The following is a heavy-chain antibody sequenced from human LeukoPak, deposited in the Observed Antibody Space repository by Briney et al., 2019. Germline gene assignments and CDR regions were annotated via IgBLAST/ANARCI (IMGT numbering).Heavy chain of an antibody. CDR1: GGSISSGDYY. CDR3: ARELYSSSAFDI. V-gene: IGHV4-30-4*01. CDR2: IYYSGCT. J-gene: IGHJ3*02. Sequence: TSETLSLTCTVSGGSISSGDYYWSWIRQPPGKGLEWIGYIYYSGCTYYNPSLKSRVTISVDTSKNQFSLKLSSVTAADTAVYYCARELYSSSAFDIWGQGTMVTVSS. D-gene: IGHD6-6*01.